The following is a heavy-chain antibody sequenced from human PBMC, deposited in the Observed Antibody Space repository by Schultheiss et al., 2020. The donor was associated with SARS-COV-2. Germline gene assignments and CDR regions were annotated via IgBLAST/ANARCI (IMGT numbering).Heavy chain of an antibody. CDR3: ARTYGDVYGMDV. V-gene: IGHV1-2*02. Sequence: ASVKVSCKASGYTFTSYAMHWVRQAPGQRLEWMGGIIPIFGTANYAQKFQGRVTMTRDTSISTAYMELSRLRSDDTAVYYCARTYGDVYGMDVWGQGTTVTVSS. CDR2: IIPIFGTA. D-gene: IGHD4-17*01. CDR1: GYTFTSYA. J-gene: IGHJ6*02.